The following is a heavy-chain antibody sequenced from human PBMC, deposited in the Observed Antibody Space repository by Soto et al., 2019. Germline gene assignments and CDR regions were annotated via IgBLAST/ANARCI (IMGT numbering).Heavy chain of an antibody. D-gene: IGHD3-10*01. J-gene: IGHJ6*02. CDR3: ARDLPYYGSGSYYGLDV. V-gene: IGHV4-4*02. CDR1: GGTISSSNW. Sequence: PSETHPLTSAFSGGTISSSNWLSWVRQPPGKGLEWIGEIYHSGSTNYNPSLKSRVTISVDKSKNQFSLKLSSVTAADTAVYYCARDLPYYGSGSYYGLDVWGQGTTVTVSS. CDR2: IYHSGST.